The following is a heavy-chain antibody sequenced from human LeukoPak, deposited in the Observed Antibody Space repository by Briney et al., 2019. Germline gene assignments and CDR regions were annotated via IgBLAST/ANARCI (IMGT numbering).Heavy chain of an antibody. CDR3: ARGYSNFYDAFDI. D-gene: IGHD4-11*01. CDR2: ISSSSSTI. Sequence: PGGSLRLSCAASGFTFSSYSMNWVRQAPGKGLEWVSYISSSSSTIYYADSVKGRFTISRDNAKNSLYLQMNSLRAEDTAVYYCARGYSNFYDAFDIWGQGTMVTVSS. V-gene: IGHV3-48*01. J-gene: IGHJ3*02. CDR1: GFTFSSYS.